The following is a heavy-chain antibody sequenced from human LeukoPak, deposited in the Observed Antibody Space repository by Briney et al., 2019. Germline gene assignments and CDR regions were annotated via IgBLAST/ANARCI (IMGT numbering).Heavy chain of an antibody. V-gene: IGHV3-53*01. J-gene: IGHJ4*02. CDR1: GFTVSSNY. CDR3: ARDSSGSWYFDY. CDR2: IYSGGST. Sequence: GGSLRLSCAASGFTVSSNYMSWVRQAPGKGLEWVSVIYSGGSTYYADSVKGRFTISRDNSKNTLYLQMNSLRAGDTAVYYCARDSSGSWYFDYWGQGTLVTVSS. D-gene: IGHD6-13*01.